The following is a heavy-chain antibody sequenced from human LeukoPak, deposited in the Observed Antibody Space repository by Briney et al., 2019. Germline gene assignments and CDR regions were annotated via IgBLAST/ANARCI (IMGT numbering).Heavy chain of an antibody. V-gene: IGHV4-59*01. D-gene: IGHD2-21*02. CDR3: ARGGDGPFWMTY. Sequence: SETLSLTCTVSGGSISSYYWSWIRQPPGKGLEWIGYIYYSGSTNYNPSLKSRVTISVDTSKIQFSLKLSSVTAADTAVYYCARGGDGPFWMTYWGQGTLVTVSS. CDR1: GGSISSYY. J-gene: IGHJ4*02. CDR2: IYYSGST.